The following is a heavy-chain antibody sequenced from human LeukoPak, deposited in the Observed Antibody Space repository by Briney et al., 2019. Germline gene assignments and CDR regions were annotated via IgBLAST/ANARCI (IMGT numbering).Heavy chain of an antibody. CDR2: IYYSGTT. V-gene: IGHV4-31*03. D-gene: IGHD6-19*01. CDR3: AREGSAVRKFYFDY. Sequence: ASETLSLACTVSGGSISSGGYYWSWIRQHPGKGLEWIGYIYYSGTTYYNPSLKSRVTLSVDTSKNQFSLKLSSVSAADTAVYYCAREGSAVRKFYFDYWGQGTLVTVSS. CDR1: GGSISSGGYY. J-gene: IGHJ4*02.